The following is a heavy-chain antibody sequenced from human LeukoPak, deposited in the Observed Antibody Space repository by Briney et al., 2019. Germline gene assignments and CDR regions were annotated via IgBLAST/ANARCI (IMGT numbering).Heavy chain of an antibody. J-gene: IGHJ3*02. Sequence: PGRSLRLSCAASGFTFSSYSMSWVRQAPGKVLEWVSTMGVSGSSTSYADSVKGRFTIVRDKSNNTQYLQRDSLSAEETAVYHFAKGRCYYGNSDAFEIWGEGTMVSVSS. CDR1: GFTFSSYS. CDR3: AKGRCYYGNSDAFEI. CDR2: MGVSGSST. D-gene: IGHD3-10*01. V-gene: IGHV3-23*01.